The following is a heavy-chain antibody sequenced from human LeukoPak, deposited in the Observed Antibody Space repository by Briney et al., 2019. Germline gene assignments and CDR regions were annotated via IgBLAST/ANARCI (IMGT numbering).Heavy chain of an antibody. CDR1: GGTFSSYA. CDR3: ASHVDSDPYYYDSSGYSSLDY. Sequence: ASVKVSCKASGGTFSSYAISWVRQAPGQGLEWMGGIIPIFGTANYAQKFQGRVTITADESTSTAYMELSSLRSEDTAVYYCASHVDSDPYYYDSSGYSSLDYWGQGTLVTVSS. CDR2: IIPIFGTA. D-gene: IGHD3-22*01. V-gene: IGHV1-69*13. J-gene: IGHJ4*02.